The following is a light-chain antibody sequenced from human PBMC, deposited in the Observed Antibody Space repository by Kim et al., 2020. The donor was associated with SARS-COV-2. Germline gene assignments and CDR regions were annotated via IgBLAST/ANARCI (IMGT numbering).Light chain of an antibody. CDR2: GAS. CDR1: QDISDS. Sequence: TVMTQSPATLSVSPGERASVSCRASQDISDSLAWYQQKPGQAPRLLIYGASTRATGVPLRFSGSGSGTEFTLTITSLRSEDFAVHFCQQYYHLRPHTFGGGTNVDIK. J-gene: IGKJ4*01. V-gene: IGKV3-15*01. CDR3: QQYYHLRPHT.